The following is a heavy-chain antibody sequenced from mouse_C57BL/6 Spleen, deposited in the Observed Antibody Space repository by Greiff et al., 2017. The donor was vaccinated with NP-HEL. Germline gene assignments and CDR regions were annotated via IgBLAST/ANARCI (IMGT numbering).Heavy chain of an antibody. Sequence: QVQLQQPGAELVKPGASVKLSCKASGYTFTSYWMHWVKQRPGQGLEWIGMIHPNSGSTNYNEKFKSKATLTVDKSSSTAYMQLSSLTSEDSAVYSSTSERHYYGSGLGYWGKGATLTVAT. CDR2: IHPNSGST. V-gene: IGHV1-64*01. J-gene: IGHJ2*01. CDR3: TSERHYYGSGLGY. D-gene: IGHD1-1*01. CDR1: GYTFTSYW.